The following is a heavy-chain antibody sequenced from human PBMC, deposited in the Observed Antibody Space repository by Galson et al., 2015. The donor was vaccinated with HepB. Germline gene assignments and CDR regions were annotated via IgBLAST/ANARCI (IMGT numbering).Heavy chain of an antibody. Sequence: SLRLSCAASGFTFSSYGMHWVRQAPGKGLEWVAVIWYDGSNKYYADSVKGRFTISRDNSKNTLYLQMNSLRAEDTAVYYCARSPIVVVPAADDAFDIWGQGTMVTISS. CDR1: GFTFSSYG. CDR2: IWYDGSNK. V-gene: IGHV3-33*01. CDR3: ARSPIVVVPAADDAFDI. J-gene: IGHJ3*02. D-gene: IGHD2-2*01.